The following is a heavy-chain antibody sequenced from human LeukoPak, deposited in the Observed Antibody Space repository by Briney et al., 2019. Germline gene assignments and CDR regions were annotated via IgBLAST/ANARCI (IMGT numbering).Heavy chain of an antibody. CDR1: GYSFTSYW. Sequence: GESLKISCKGSGYSFTSYWIGWVRQMPGKGLEWMGIIYPGDSDTRYSPSFQGQVTISADKSISTAYLQWSSLKASDTAMYYCARQPGVVVATPNYYYYYMDVWGKGTTVTVSS. V-gene: IGHV5-51*01. D-gene: IGHD2-15*01. J-gene: IGHJ6*03. CDR3: ARQPGVVVATPNYYYYYMDV. CDR2: IYPGDSDT.